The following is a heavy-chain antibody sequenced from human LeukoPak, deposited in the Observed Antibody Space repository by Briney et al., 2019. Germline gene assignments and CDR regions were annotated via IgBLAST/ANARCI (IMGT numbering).Heavy chain of an antibody. J-gene: IGHJ6*02. CDR2: INTNTGNP. V-gene: IGHV7-4-1*02. CDR1: GYTFTSNA. Sequence: ASVKVSCKASGYTFTSNAMNWVRQAPGQGLEWMGWINTNTGNPAYAQGFTGRFVSSLDTSVSTAYLQISTLRAEDTAVYYCARGPYSGMDVWGQGTTVTVSS. CDR3: ARGPYSGMDV. D-gene: IGHD4-11*01.